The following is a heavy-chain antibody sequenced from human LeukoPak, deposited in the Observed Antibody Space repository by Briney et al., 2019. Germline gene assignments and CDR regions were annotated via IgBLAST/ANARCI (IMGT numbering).Heavy chain of an antibody. Sequence: SETLPLTCTVSGGSINNYYWSWIRQPPGKGLEWIGYIYYSGGTNYNPSLKSRVTISVDTSKNQFSLKLRSVTAADTAVYYCARNLRGGGYYYYYMDVRGKGTTVTVSS. CDR2: IYYSGGT. CDR3: ARNLRGGGYYYYYMDV. D-gene: IGHD3-16*01. V-gene: IGHV4-59*01. CDR1: GGSINNYY. J-gene: IGHJ6*03.